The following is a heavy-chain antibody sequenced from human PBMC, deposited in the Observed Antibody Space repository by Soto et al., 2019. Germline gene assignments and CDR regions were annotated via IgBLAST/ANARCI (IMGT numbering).Heavy chain of an antibody. D-gene: IGHD3-22*01. J-gene: IGHJ3*02. CDR2: MYNTGST. V-gene: IGHV4-59*01. CDR1: GGSISGYY. CDR3: ARVGDSSGYPPDAFDI. Sequence: NPSETLSLTCTVSGGSISGYYWSWIRQPPGKGLEWIGYMYNTGSTVYNPSFKSRVTISVDTSKNQFSLKLSSVTAADTAVYYCARVGDSSGYPPDAFDIWGQGTMVT.